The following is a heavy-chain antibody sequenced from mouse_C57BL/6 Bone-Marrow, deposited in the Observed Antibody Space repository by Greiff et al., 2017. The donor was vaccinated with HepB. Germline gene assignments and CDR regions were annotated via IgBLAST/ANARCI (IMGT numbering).Heavy chain of an antibody. CDR1: GYTFTSYW. V-gene: IGHV1-52*01. Sequence: QVQLQQPGAELVRPGSSVKLSCKASGYTFTSYWMHWVKQRPIQGLEWIGNIDPSDSETHYNQKFKDKATLTVDKSSSTAYMQLSSLTSEDSAVYYCARGGAISYDYAFAYWGQGTLVTVSA. D-gene: IGHD2-4*01. J-gene: IGHJ3*01. CDR3: ARGGAISYDYAFAY. CDR2: IDPSDSET.